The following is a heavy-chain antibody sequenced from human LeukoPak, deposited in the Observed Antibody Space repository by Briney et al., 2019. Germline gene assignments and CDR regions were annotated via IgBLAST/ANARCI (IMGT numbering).Heavy chain of an antibody. V-gene: IGHV3-64*01. D-gene: IGHD1-26*01. CDR1: GFTFSSYA. J-gene: IGHJ4*02. CDR2: MSSNGGTT. Sequence: PGGSLRLSCAASGFTFSSYAMHWVRQAPGKGLEYVSAMSSNGGTTDYANSVKGRFTISRDNSKNTLYLQMGSLRAEDMAVYYCARVGDVGPFDYWGQGALVTVSS. CDR3: ARVGDVGPFDY.